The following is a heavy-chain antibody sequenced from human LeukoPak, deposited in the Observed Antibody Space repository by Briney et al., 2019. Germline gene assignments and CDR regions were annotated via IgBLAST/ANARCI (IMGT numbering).Heavy chain of an antibody. J-gene: IGHJ6*03. D-gene: IGHD3-3*01. V-gene: IGHV4-4*09. CDR2: IYTSGST. CDR3: ARSTYDFWSGRPYYYYYYMDV. CDR1: GGSISSYY. Sequence: SETLSLTCTVSGGSISSYYWSWIRQPPGKGLEWIGYIYTSGSTNYNPSLKSRVTISVDTSKNQFSLKLSSVTAADTAVYYCARSTYDFWSGRPYYYYYYMDVWGKGTTVTVSS.